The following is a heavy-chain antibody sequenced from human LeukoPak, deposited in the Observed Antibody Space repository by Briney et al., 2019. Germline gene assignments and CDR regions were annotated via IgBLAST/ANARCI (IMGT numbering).Heavy chain of an antibody. D-gene: IGHD3-10*01. V-gene: IGHV3-23*01. CDR1: GFTFSSYA. CDR2: ISGSGGST. J-gene: IGHJ4*02. Sequence: GGSLRLSCAASGFTFSSYAMSWVRQAPGKGLEWVSAISGSGGSTYYADSVKGRFTISRDNAKNSLYLQMNSLRAEDTAVYYCARVYAVRGVTYFDYWGQGTLVTVSS. CDR3: ARVYAVRGVTYFDY.